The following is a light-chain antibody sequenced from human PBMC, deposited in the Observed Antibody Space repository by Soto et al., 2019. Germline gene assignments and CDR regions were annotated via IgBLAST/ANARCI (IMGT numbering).Light chain of an antibody. CDR2: KAS. Sequence: IQLTQSPSSLSASVGDRVTITCRASQGISSYLAWYPQKPGKAPKLLIYKASSLKSGVPSRFSGSGSGTEFTLTISSLQPDDFATYYCQHYNSYSEAFGQGTKVDIK. CDR3: QHYNSYSEA. V-gene: IGKV1-5*03. CDR1: QGISSY. J-gene: IGKJ1*01.